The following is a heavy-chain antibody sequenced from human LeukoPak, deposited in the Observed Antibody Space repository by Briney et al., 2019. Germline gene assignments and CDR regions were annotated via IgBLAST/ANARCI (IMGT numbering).Heavy chain of an antibody. Sequence: PSETLSLTCTVSGGSISSYYWSWIRQPPGKGLEWIGYIYYSGSTNYNPSLKSRVTISVDTSKNQFSLKLSSVTAADTAVYYCARDLARSRYYYDSSSPTLGYWGQGTLVTVSS. J-gene: IGHJ4*02. D-gene: IGHD3-22*01. CDR2: IYYSGST. CDR3: ARDLARSRYYYDSSSPTLGY. V-gene: IGHV4-59*01. CDR1: GGSISSYY.